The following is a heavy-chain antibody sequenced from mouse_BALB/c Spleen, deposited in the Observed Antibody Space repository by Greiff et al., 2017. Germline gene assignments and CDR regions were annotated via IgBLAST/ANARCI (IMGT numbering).Heavy chain of an antibody. D-gene: IGHD3-3*01. CDR3: ARVGGNYAMDY. CDR2: INPSNGRT. J-gene: IGHJ4*01. Sequence: VQLQQPGAELVKPGASVKLSCKASGYTFTSYWMHWVKQRPGQGLEWIGEINPSNGRTNYNEKFKSKATLTVDKSSSTAYMQLSSLTSEDSAVYYCARVGGNYAMDYWGQGTSVTVSS. V-gene: IGHV1S81*02. CDR1: GYTFTSYW.